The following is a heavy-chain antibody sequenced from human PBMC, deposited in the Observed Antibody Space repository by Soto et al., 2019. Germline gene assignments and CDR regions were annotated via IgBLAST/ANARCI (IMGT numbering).Heavy chain of an antibody. V-gene: IGHV4-59*01. D-gene: IGHD3-22*01. CDR1: GGSISSYS. J-gene: IGHJ1*01. CDR3: GREEAYYYDSRGYWTQYLQH. CDR2: IHYSGST. Sequence: SETLSLTCTVSGGSISSYSWSWIRQPPGKGLEWIGYIHYSGSTNYNPSLKSRVTISVDTSKNQFSLRLSSVTAADTAVYYCGREEAYYYDSRGYWTQYLQHWGQGTLVTVSS.